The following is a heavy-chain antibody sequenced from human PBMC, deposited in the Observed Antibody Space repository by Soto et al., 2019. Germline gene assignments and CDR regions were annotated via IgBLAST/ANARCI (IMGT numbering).Heavy chain of an antibody. D-gene: IGHD6-6*01. CDR1: DDSIRNSGYY. CDR2: IYYSGTT. J-gene: IGHJ4*02. CDR3: ARIKPYSSSTSLIYYFDY. V-gene: IGHV4-31*03. Sequence: QVQLQESGPGLVRPSQTLSLSCTVSDDSIRNSGYYWAWIRQHPGKGPEWIGNIYYSGTTFYNPSLKSRVSISVETSKNQFSLNLSSVTAADTAVYYCARIKPYSSSTSLIYYFDYWGQGTLVTVSS.